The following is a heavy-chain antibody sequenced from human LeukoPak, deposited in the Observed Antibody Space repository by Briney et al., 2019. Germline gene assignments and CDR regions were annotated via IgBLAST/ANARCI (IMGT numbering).Heavy chain of an antibody. CDR1: GYTFTSYD. V-gene: IGHV1-8*01. CDR3: AIYSYGATDAFDI. Sequence: ASVKVSCKASGYTFTSYDINWVRQATGQGLEWMGWMNPNSGNTGYTQNFQDRVTMTRDTSISTAYMELSSLRSEDTPVYYCAIYSYGATDAFDIWGQGTIVTVSS. CDR2: MNPNSGNT. D-gene: IGHD5-18*01. J-gene: IGHJ3*02.